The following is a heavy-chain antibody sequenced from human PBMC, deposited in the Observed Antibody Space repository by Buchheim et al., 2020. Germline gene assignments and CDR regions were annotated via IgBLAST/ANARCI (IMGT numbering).Heavy chain of an antibody. CDR2: INPSGGST. D-gene: IGHD3-10*01. CDR3: AREGWVRGGPPYGMDV. Sequence: QVQLVQSGAEVKKPGASVKVSCKASGYTFTSYYMHWVRQAPGQGLEWMGIINPSGGSTSYAQKFQGRVTMTRDTSTSTVYRELSSLRSEDTAVYYCAREGWVRGGPPYGMDVWGQGTT. CDR1: GYTFTSYY. J-gene: IGHJ6*02. V-gene: IGHV1-46*01.